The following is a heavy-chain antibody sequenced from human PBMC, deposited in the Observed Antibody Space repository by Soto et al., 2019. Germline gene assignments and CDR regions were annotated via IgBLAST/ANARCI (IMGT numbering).Heavy chain of an antibody. CDR1: GVSLNSGDYF. D-gene: IGHD3-22*01. V-gene: IGHV4-31*03. CDR2: ISFSGRT. CDR3: ARWTYLYDSSNSRYGGFDR. J-gene: IGHJ3*02. Sequence: QVQLQESGPGLVKPSQTLSLTCTVSGVSLNSGDYFWSWVRQLPGKGLEWIGYISFSGRTFYSPIMNSRTSISADPSQNHFSLTMTSVIAADTAVYFCARWTYLYDSSNSRYGGFDRWGQGTKVTVSS.